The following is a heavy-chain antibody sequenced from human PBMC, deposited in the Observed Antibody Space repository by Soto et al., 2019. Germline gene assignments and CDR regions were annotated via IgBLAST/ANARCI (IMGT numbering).Heavy chain of an antibody. J-gene: IGHJ4*02. V-gene: IGHV3-64*01. CDR1: GFTFSSYD. CDR2: ISSNGGTT. CDR3: VRRVWGTDDY. D-gene: IGHD3-16*01. Sequence: EVQLAESGGGMVQPGGSLRLSCVASGFTFSSYDMHWVRQAPGKGLEYVSSISSNGGTTYYGNSVKGRFTISRDNSKNSLYRQMSRLRADNRAVYYCVRRVWGTDDYWGQGTLVTVSS.